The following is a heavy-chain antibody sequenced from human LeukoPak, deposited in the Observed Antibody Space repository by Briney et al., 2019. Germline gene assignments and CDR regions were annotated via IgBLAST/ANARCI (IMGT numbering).Heavy chain of an antibody. D-gene: IGHD1-26*01. Sequence: ASVKVSCKASGYTFTSYGISWVRQAPGQGLEWRGWISAYNGNTNYAQKLQGRVTMTRDTSTTTVYMELSSLRSEDTAVYYCARIAPYGATHFDSWGQGTLVTVSS. CDR1: GYTFTSYG. J-gene: IGHJ4*02. V-gene: IGHV1-18*01. CDR2: ISAYNGNT. CDR3: ARIAPYGATHFDS.